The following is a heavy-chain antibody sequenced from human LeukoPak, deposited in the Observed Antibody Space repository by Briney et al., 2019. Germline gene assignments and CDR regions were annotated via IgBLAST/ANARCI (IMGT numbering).Heavy chain of an antibody. CDR2: INHSGST. V-gene: IGHV4-34*01. CDR1: GASFSGYY. Sequence: SETLSLTCAVYGASFSGYYWSWIRQPPGKGLEWIGEINHSGSTNYNPSLKSRVTISVDTSKNQFSLKLSSVTAADTAVYYCARRGRDGYRNWFDPWGQGTLVTVSS. D-gene: IGHD5-24*01. CDR3: ARRGRDGYRNWFDP. J-gene: IGHJ5*02.